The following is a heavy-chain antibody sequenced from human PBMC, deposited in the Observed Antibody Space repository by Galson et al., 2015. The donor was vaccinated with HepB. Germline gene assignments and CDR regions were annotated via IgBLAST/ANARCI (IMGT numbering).Heavy chain of an antibody. CDR1: GFTFSSYA. CDR3: AKDQEGIVVNAFDI. V-gene: IGHV3-30*04. CDR2: ISYDGSNK. D-gene: IGHD2-15*01. Sequence: SLRLSCAASGFTFSSYAMHWVRQAPGKGLEWVAVISYDGSNKYYADSVKGRFTISRDNSKNTLYLQMNSLRAEDTAVYYCAKDQEGIVVNAFDIWGQGTMVTVSS. J-gene: IGHJ3*02.